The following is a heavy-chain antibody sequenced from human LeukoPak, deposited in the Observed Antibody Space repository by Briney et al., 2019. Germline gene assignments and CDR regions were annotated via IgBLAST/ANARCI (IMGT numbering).Heavy chain of an antibody. CDR3: AKGDDIGKHPTRAYYFDT. V-gene: IGHV3-23*01. CDR1: GFAFRIFP. J-gene: IGHJ4*02. CDR2: ISADSTTT. D-gene: IGHD5-24*01. Sequence: GGSLRLSCAASGFAFRIFPMIWARQAPGKGLEWVSSISADSTTTNYADSAKGRFTVSRDNSKHTLDLQMDNLRVDDTAVYYCAKGDDIGKHPTRAYYFDTWGQGTLVTVSS.